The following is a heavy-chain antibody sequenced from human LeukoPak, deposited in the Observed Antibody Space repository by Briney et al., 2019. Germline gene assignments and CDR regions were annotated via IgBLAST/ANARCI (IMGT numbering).Heavy chain of an antibody. CDR1: GGSISSYY. V-gene: IGHV4-59*01. CDR2: FYYSGST. J-gene: IGHJ4*02. D-gene: IGHD6-19*01. Sequence: SETLSLTCTVSGGSISSYYWSWIRRPPGKGLEWIGYFYYSGSTNYNPSLKSRVTISVDTSKNQFSLKLNSVTAADTAVYYCARAVGGWYAFDYWGQGTLVTVSS. CDR3: ARAVGGWYAFDY.